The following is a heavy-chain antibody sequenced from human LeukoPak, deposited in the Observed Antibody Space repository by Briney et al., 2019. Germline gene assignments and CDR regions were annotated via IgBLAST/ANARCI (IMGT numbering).Heavy chain of an antibody. CDR3: AREERRNIVVVPAAIGRRNYYYYMDV. J-gene: IGHJ6*03. CDR1: GGPISSDSYY. V-gene: IGHV4-61*02. D-gene: IGHD2-2*01. CDR2: IYTSGSR. Sequence: SETLSLICTVSGGPISSDSYYWSWIRQPAGKGLEWLGRIYTSGSRNYNPSLKSRVTISVDTSKNQFSLKLSSVTAADTAVYYCAREERRNIVVVPAAIGRRNYYYYMDVWGKGTTVTVSS.